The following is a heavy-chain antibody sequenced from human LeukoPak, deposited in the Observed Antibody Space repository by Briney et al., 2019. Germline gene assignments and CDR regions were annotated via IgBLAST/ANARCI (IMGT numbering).Heavy chain of an antibody. Sequence: GGSLRLSCAASGFTVSSNYMSWVRQAPGKGLEWVSVIYSGGSTYYADSVKGRFTISRDNSKDTLYLQMNSLRAEDTAVYYCATLGSGTYYSLYYFDYWGQGTLVTVSS. D-gene: IGHD3-10*01. CDR1: GFTVSSNY. CDR2: IYSGGST. CDR3: ATLGSGTYYSLYYFDY. J-gene: IGHJ4*02. V-gene: IGHV3-53*01.